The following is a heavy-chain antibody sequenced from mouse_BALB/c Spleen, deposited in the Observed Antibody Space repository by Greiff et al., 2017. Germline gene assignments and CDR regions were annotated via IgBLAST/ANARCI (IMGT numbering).Heavy chain of an antibody. D-gene: IGHD3-1*01. V-gene: IGHV5-17*02. CDR2: ISSGSSTI. J-gene: IGHJ2*01. CDR3: ARGSSGYVGY. Sequence: EVKLVESGGGLVQPGGSLKLSCAASGFTFSSYTMSWVRQAPEKGLEWVAYISSGSSTIYYADTVKGRFTISRDNPKNTLFLQMTSLRSEDTAMYYCARGSSGYVGYWGQGTTLTVSS. CDR1: GFTFSSYT.